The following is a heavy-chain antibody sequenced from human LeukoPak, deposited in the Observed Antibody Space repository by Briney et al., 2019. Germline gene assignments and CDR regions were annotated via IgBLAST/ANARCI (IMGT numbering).Heavy chain of an antibody. CDR3: VFFEQRREYEILTGYSQGGEFDY. CDR1: GFTFSSYS. J-gene: IGHJ4*02. D-gene: IGHD3-9*01. Sequence: GGSLRLACAASGFTFSSYSMNWVRQDPGKGLEWLSSISSSSSYIYYADSVKGRFTISRDNAKNSLYLQMNSLGAEDTAVYYCVFFEQRREYEILTGYSQGGEFDYWGQGTLVTVSS. V-gene: IGHV3-21*01. CDR2: ISSSSSYI.